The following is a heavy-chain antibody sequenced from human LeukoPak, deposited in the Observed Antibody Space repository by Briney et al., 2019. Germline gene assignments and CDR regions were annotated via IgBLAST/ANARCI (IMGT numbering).Heavy chain of an antibody. V-gene: IGHV4-61*02. J-gene: IGHJ3*02. Sequence: SQTLSLTCTVSGDSISGGSYYWSWIRQPAGNGLEWIGRIYTSGSTDYNPSLKSRVTISVDTSKNQFSLILSSVTAADTAVYYCARYCSSSSCPPPRDALDIWGQGTIVTVSS. CDR2: IYTSGST. CDR3: ARYCSSSSCPPPRDALDI. D-gene: IGHD2-2*01. CDR1: GDSISGGSYY.